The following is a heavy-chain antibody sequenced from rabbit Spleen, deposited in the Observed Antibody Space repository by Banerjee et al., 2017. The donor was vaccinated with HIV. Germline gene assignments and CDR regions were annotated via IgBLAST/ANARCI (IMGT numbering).Heavy chain of an antibody. D-gene: IGHD7-1*01. Sequence: ESGGDLVKPGASLTLTCTASGVSFSISSYMCWVRQAPGKGLEWIACIDAGSSGFTYFATWAKGRFAISKTSSTTVTLQMTRLTAADTATYFCARDTGTSFSSYGMDLWGQGTLVTVS. V-gene: IGHV1S40*01. J-gene: IGHJ6*01. CDR2: IDAGSSGFT. CDR3: ARDTGTSFSSYGMDL. CDR1: GVSFSISSY.